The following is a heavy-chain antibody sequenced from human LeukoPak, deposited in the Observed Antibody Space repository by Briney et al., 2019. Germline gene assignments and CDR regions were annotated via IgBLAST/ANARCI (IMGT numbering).Heavy chain of an antibody. J-gene: IGHJ5*02. D-gene: IGHD1/OR15-1a*01. V-gene: IGHV3-74*01. CDR2: IKGDGSDT. Sequence: GGSLRLSCAASGFTFSGYWMHWARQSPGKGLVWVSCIKGDGSDTRYADSVKGRFTISRDNAKNTLYLQMNSLRVEVTAVYYCARDPRNKGFDPWGQGTLVTVSS. CDR1: GFTFSGYW. CDR3: ARDPRNKGFDP.